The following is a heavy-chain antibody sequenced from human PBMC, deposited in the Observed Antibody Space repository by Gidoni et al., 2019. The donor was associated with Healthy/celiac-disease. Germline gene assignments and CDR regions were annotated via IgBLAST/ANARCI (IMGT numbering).Heavy chain of an antibody. CDR3: ARDLSGAYCGGDCYPGY. CDR1: GFTFSSYS. D-gene: IGHD2-21*02. Sequence: EVQLVESGGGLVKPGGSLRLSCAASGFTFSSYSMNWVRQAPGKGLEWVSSISRSSSYIYYADSVKGRFTISRDNAKNSLYLQMNSRRAEDTAVYYCARDLSGAYCGGDCYPGYWGQGTLVTVSS. CDR2: ISRSSSYI. V-gene: IGHV3-21*01. J-gene: IGHJ4*02.